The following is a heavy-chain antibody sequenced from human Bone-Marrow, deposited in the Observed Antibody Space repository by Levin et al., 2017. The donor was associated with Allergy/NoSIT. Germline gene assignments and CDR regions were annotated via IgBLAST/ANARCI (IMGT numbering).Heavy chain of an antibody. J-gene: IGHJ5*02. CDR3: VRGSWHSGINPNCFAP. CDR2: IDSDGSGT. CDR1: GFTLSDFW. D-gene: IGHD3-10*01. Sequence: GASVKVSCAASGFTLSDFWMQWVRQVPGKGLVWVSRIDSDGSGTTYADSVKGRFTISRDNAKNTVYLQMSSLRAEDTAVYFCVRGSWHSGINPNCFAPWGQGTLVIVSS. V-gene: IGHV3-74*01.